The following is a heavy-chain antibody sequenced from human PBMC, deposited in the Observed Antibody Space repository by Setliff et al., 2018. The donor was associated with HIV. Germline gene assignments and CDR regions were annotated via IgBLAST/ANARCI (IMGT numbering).Heavy chain of an antibody. Sequence: GGSLRLSCAASGFTFSTYAMTWVRQAPGRGLEWVSVISGSGDTTYYSDSVRGRFTFSRDNAENSLYLQMNSLGVEDTAVYYCTRDWAYDAFDYWGQGTQVTVSS. CDR2: ISGSGDTT. CDR3: TRDWAYDAFDY. V-gene: IGHV3-23*01. J-gene: IGHJ4*02. D-gene: IGHD5-12*01. CDR1: GFTFSTYA.